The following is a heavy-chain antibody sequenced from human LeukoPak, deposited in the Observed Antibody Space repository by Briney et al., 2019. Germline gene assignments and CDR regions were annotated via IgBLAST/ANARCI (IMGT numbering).Heavy chain of an antibody. CDR3: ARALASVDTAMVDNGMDV. Sequence: GGSLRLSCAASGFTVSSNYMSWVRQAPGKGLEWVSVIYSGGSTYYADSVKGRFTISRDNSKNTLYLQMNSLRAEDTAVYYCARALASVDTAMVDNGMDVWGQGTTVTVSS. CDR2: IYSGGST. D-gene: IGHD5-18*01. V-gene: IGHV3-53*01. CDR1: GFTVSSNY. J-gene: IGHJ6*02.